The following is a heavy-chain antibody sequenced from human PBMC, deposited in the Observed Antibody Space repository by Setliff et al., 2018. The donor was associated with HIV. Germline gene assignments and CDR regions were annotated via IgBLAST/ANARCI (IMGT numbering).Heavy chain of an antibody. CDR1: GFTFGDYV. Sequence: HPGGSLRLSCAASGFTFGDYVMNWVRQAPGKGLEWVSAITGSGDYTYYADSVKGHFTISRDNSQNTLCLQMNSLRAEDTAVYYCARHDSQQLLYWGQGTLVTVSS. J-gene: IGHJ4*02. CDR2: ITGSGDYT. V-gene: IGHV3-23*01. D-gene: IGHD6-13*01. CDR3: ARHDSQQLLY.